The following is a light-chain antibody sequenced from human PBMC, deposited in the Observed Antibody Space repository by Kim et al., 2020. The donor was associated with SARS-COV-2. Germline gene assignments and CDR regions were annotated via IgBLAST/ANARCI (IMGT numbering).Light chain of an antibody. CDR1: QTIRSY. CDR2: STS. J-gene: IGKJ1*01. Sequence: DIQMTQSPSSLSASVGDRVTITCRTSQTIRSYLHWYQQRPGNAPKLLIYSTSSLHSGVPSSFSGSGSGTVFTRTISSLQPEYFATYFCQKTYNTPWTFGQGTKVDI. V-gene: IGKV1-39*01. CDR3: QKTYNTPWT.